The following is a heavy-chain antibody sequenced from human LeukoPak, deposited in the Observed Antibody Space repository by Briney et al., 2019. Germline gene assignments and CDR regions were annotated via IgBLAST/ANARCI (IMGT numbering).Heavy chain of an antibody. J-gene: IGHJ4*02. D-gene: IGHD2-15*01. CDR1: GGSISSSSYY. CDR2: IYYSGST. Sequence: SETLSLTCTVSGGSISSSSYYWGWIRQPPGKGLEWIGSIYYSGSTYYNPSLKSRVTISVDTSKNQFSLKLSSVTAADTAVYYCARLIAVVAANSEPDYGGQGTLVTVSS. CDR3: ARLIAVVAANSEPDY. V-gene: IGHV4-39*01.